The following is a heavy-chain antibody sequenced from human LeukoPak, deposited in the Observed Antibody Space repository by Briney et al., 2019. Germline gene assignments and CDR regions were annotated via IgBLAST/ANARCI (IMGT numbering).Heavy chain of an antibody. J-gene: IGHJ6*03. Sequence: ASETLSLTCTVSGGSISSYYWSWIRQPPGKGLERVGYIYYSGSTNYNPSLKSRVTISVDTSKNQFSLKLSSVTAADTAVYYCARDTGRYSYGPHMDVWGKGATVTVSS. CDR2: IYYSGST. CDR3: ARDTGRYSYGPHMDV. V-gene: IGHV4-59*01. D-gene: IGHD5-18*01. CDR1: GGSISSYY.